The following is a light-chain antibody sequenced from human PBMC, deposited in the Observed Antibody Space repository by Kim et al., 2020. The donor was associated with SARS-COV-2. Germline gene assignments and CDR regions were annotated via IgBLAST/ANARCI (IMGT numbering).Light chain of an antibody. CDR1: QGISNY. J-gene: IGKJ2*01. V-gene: IGKV1-27*01. Sequence: SASGGDRVTITCRASQGISNYLAWYQQKPGKVPKLLIYSASTSQSGVPSRFSGSGSGTDFTLTISSLQPEDVATYYCQKYNSAPNTFGQGTKLEI. CDR3: QKYNSAPNT. CDR2: SAS.